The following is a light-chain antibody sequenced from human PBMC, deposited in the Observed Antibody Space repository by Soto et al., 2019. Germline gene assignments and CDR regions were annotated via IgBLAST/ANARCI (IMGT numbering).Light chain of an antibody. CDR2: DAS. CDR3: QHYDHLPPLS. J-gene: IGKJ4*01. Sequence: DIQMTQSPSSLSASVGDRVTITCQASQDIKNYLNWYQQKPGKAPNLLIYDASNLKTGVPSRFSGSGSGTHFTFTIRRLQPEDIATYYCQHYDHLPPLSFGGGTKVEIK. CDR1: QDIKNY. V-gene: IGKV1-33*01.